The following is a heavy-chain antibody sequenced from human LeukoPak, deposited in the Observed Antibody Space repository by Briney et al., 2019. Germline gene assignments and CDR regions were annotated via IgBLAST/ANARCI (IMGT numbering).Heavy chain of an antibody. V-gene: IGHV3-21*01. CDR2: ISSSSSYI. CDR1: GFTFSSYS. D-gene: IGHD1-26*01. Sequence: GGSLRLSCAASGFTFSSYSMNWVRQAPGKGLEWVSSISSSSSYIYYADSVKGRFTISRDNAKNSLYLQMNSLRAEDTAVYYCAREAKWELLCYFDYWGQGTLVTVSS. CDR3: AREAKWELLCYFDY. J-gene: IGHJ4*02.